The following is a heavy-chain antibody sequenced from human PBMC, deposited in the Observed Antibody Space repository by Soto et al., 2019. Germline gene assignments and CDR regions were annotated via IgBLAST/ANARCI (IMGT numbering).Heavy chain of an antibody. D-gene: IGHD5-18*01. Sequence: EVQLVESGGGLVQPGGSLRLSCAASGFMFSAYWMSWVRQAPGKGLEWVANIHGDGGKIYYVDSVKGRFTISRDHAKRSLYIKMNSLRAEDTAVYYCARDFNGGYTYGPGDYWGQGALVAVSS. V-gene: IGHV3-7*01. CDR2: IHGDGGKI. J-gene: IGHJ4*02. CDR1: GFMFSAYW. CDR3: ARDFNGGYTYGPGDY.